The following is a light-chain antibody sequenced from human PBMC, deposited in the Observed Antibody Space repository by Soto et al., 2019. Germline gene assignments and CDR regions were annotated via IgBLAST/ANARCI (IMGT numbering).Light chain of an antibody. CDR3: SSYTRSATLV. CDR1: SSDVGGYIY. J-gene: IGLJ1*01. V-gene: IGLV2-14*03. Sequence: QSALTQPASVSGSPGQSITISCTGTSSDVGGYIYVAWFQHHPGKAPRLIIYDVYNRPSGVSDRFSGSKSGNTASLTISGLQAEDEADYYCSSYTRSATLVFGSGTKVTVL. CDR2: DVY.